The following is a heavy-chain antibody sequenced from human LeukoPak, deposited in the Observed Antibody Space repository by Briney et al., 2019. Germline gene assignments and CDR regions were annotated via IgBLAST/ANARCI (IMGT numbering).Heavy chain of an antibody. CDR3: AKEGSSYGRPLDY. Sequence: GGSLRLSCAASGCTFSSYAMSWVRQAPGKGLEWVSSISGGSTYYADSVKGRFTISRDNSKNTLYLQMNSLRAEDTAVYYCAKEGSSYGRPLDYWGQGTLVNVSS. CDR2: ISGGST. D-gene: IGHD5-18*01. CDR1: GCTFSSYA. J-gene: IGHJ4*02. V-gene: IGHV3-23*01.